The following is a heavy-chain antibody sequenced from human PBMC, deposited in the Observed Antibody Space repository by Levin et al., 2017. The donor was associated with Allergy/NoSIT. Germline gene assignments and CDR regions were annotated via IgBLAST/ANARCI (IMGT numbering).Heavy chain of an antibody. CDR2: ISDDGSSE. V-gene: IGHV3-30-3*01. CDR3: VREIAEEGT. Sequence: GGSLRLSCAASGFTFSNYAMHWVRQAPGKGLEWVGVISDDGSSEFYIDSVKGRFTISRDNSKNRLYLQMDSLRAADTALYYCVREIAEEGTWGQGTLVIVSS. J-gene: IGHJ4*02. D-gene: IGHD1-1*01. CDR1: GFTFSNYA.